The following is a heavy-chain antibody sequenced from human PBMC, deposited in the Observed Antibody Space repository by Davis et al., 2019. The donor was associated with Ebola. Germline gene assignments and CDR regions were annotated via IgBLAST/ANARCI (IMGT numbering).Heavy chain of an antibody. CDR3: ASGVGTTNNWFDP. D-gene: IGHD1-14*01. CDR1: GGSISSSSYY. Sequence: PSETLSLTCTVSGGSISSSSYYWGWIRQPPGKGLEWIGSIYYSGSTYYNPSLKSRVTISVDTSKNQFSLKLSSVTAADTAVYYCASGVGTTNNWFDPWGQGTLVTVSS. J-gene: IGHJ5*02. V-gene: IGHV4-39*01. CDR2: IYYSGST.